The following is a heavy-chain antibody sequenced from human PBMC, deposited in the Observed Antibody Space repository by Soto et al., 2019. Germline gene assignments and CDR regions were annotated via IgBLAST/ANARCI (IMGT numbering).Heavy chain of an antibody. CDR2: ISADARKK. CDR1: GLTFSGYS. V-gene: IGHV3-30*04. CDR3: ARDVWQCRGATCYFYGMDV. D-gene: IGHD2-21*01. J-gene: IGHJ6*02. Sequence: QVQLVESGGGVVQSGRPLRLSCAASGLTFSGYSIHWVRQAPGKGLEWVAVISADARKKYYADSLKGQFTIPSDSSKTTAYLEMSSLRAEDTAVYYCARDVWQCRGATCYFYGMDVWGQGTTVTVS.